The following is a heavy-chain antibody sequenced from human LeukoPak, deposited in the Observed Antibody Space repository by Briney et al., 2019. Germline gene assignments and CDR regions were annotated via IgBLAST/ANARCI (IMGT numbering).Heavy chain of an antibody. Sequence: GASVKVSCKASGYTFTSYGISWVRQAPGQGLEWMGWISAYNGNTNYAQKLQGRVTMTTDTSTSTAYMELRSLRSEDTAVYYCARDHCSSTSCYGWFDPWGQGTLVTVSS. D-gene: IGHD2-2*01. J-gene: IGHJ5*02. CDR1: GYTFTSYG. V-gene: IGHV1-18*01. CDR3: ARDHCSSTSCYGWFDP. CDR2: ISAYNGNT.